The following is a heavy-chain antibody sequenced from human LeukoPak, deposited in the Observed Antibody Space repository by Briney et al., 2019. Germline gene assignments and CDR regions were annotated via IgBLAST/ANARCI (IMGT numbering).Heavy chain of an antibody. D-gene: IGHD3-22*01. CDR3: AKLHDDSSGTYYYYGMDV. CDR2: ISYDGSNK. J-gene: IGHJ6*02. CDR1: GFTFSSYA. Sequence: PGGSLRLSCAASGFTFSSYAMHWVRQAPGKGLEWVAVISYDGSNKYYADSVKGRFTISRDNSKNTLYLQMNSLRAEDTAVYYCAKLHDDSSGTYYYYGMDVWGQGTTVTVSS. V-gene: IGHV3-30-3*02.